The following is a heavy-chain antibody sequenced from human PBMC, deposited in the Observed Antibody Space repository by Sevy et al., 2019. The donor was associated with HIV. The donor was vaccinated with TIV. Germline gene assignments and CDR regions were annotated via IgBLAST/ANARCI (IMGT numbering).Heavy chain of an antibody. V-gene: IGHV3-53*01. CDR3: ARGKHVSDYYGSFDY. J-gene: IGHJ4*02. D-gene: IGHD4-17*01. CDR2: IYIGDTT. Sequence: GGSLRLSCAASGLTVSSNFMSWVRHAPGKGLEWVSVIYIGDTTYYADSVKGRFTISRDNSKNTLYLQMNSLRAEDTAVYYCARGKHVSDYYGSFDYWGQGTLVTVSS. CDR1: GLTVSSNF.